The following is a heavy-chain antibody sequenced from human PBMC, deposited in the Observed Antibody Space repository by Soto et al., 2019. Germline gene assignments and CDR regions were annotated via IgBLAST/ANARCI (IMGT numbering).Heavy chain of an antibody. CDR1: GASVSSYY. Sequence: ETLSLTCSVSGASVSSYYWSWVRQPPGKGLEWIGYIYYIGAYNYNPSLKSRVTISVDTSKNQFSLKLTSVTAADTAVYYCARTPETRDWLDPWGQGTLVTVSS. J-gene: IGHJ5*02. V-gene: IGHV4-59*02. D-gene: IGHD1-7*01. CDR3: ARTPETRDWLDP. CDR2: IYYIGAY.